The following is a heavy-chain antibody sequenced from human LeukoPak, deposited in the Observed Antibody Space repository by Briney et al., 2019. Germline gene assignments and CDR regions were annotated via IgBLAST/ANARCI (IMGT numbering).Heavy chain of an antibody. V-gene: IGHV3-74*01. CDR2: VNSDGDST. D-gene: IGHD2-15*01. CDR3: ARGGFQHALDI. CDR1: GFTFSNYW. J-gene: IGHJ3*02. Sequence: GGSQRLPCAASGFTFSNYWIFWVRQVPGKGLVWVSRVNSDGDSTTYADSVKGRFTISRDNAQNTLYLEMNSLRAEDTAVYYCARGGFQHALDIWGQGTMVTVSS.